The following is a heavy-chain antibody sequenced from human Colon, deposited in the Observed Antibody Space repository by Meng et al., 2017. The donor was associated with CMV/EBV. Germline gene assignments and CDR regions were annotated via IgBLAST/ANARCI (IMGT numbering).Heavy chain of an antibody. CDR3: ARARYSSSWYQPYYVDY. D-gene: IGHD6-13*01. CDR2: ISAYNGNK. V-gene: IGHV1-18*01. Sequence: YTFSSYGISWERQARGQGLEWMGWISAYNGNKNYAQKHEGRVTMTTDTTTRTAYMELRSLRSDDTAVYYGARARYSSSWYQPYYVDYWGQGTLVTVSS. CDR1: YTFSSYG. J-gene: IGHJ4*02.